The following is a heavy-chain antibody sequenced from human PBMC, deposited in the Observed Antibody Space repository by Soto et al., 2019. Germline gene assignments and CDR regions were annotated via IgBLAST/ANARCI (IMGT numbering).Heavy chain of an antibody. V-gene: IGHV3-21*01. J-gene: IGHJ6*02. CDR3: SGCSGGACHQNYGMDV. D-gene: IGHD2-15*01. Sequence: EVHLVESGGGLVKPGGSLRLSCAVSGFTFSSCTMNWVRQAPGKGLEWVSSISPSTSHIYYADSVKGRFTISRDNAKISLFLQMNSPRAEDTAVYYCSGCSGGACHQNYGMDVWGQGTTVTVSS. CDR2: ISPSTSHI. CDR1: GFTFSSCT.